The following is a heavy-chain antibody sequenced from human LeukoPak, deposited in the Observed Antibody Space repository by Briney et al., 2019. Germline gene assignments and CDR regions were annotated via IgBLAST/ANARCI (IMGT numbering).Heavy chain of an antibody. Sequence: SETLSLTCTVSGGSISSSSHYWGWIRQPPGKGLEWIGSSYYSGSSYYNPSLKSRVAISVDTSKNQFPLKLNSVTAADTAVYYCARVVSSNFEVDYWGQGTLVTVSS. V-gene: IGHV4-39*01. CDR2: SYYSGSS. D-gene: IGHD4-11*01. CDR3: ARVVSSNFEVDY. CDR1: GGSISSSSHY. J-gene: IGHJ4*02.